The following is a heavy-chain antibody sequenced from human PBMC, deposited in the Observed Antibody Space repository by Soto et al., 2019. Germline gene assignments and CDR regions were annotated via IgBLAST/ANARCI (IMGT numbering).Heavy chain of an antibody. V-gene: IGHV4-30-2*01. CDR1: GCSSSSGGYS. D-gene: IGHD3-10*01. CDR3: ARALYYGSGSYFNLPPVGRGGHWFDP. CDR2: IYHSGST. Sequence: SETLSLTCAFSGCSSSSGGYSLSWIRQPPGKGLEWIGYIYHSGSTYYNPSLKSRVTISVDRSKNQFSLKLSSVTAADTAVYYCARALYYGSGSYFNLPPVGRGGHWFDPWGQGTLVTVSS. J-gene: IGHJ5*02.